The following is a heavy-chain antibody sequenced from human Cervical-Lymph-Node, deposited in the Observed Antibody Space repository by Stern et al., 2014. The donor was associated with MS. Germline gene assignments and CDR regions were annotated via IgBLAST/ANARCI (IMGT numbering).Heavy chain of an antibody. CDR2: IHPGDSDI. V-gene: IGHV5-51*01. J-gene: IGHJ4*02. D-gene: IGHD3-3*01. CDR3: ARRGVTTRFDY. Sequence: EVPLVESGAEVRKPGESLTISCLASGYSFYSYWIGWVRQMPGKGLEWMGIIHPGDSDIRYSPSFQGQVPISADKAINTAYLQWRSLKASDTAMYYGARRGVTTRFDYWGQGTLVTVSS. CDR1: GYSFYSYW.